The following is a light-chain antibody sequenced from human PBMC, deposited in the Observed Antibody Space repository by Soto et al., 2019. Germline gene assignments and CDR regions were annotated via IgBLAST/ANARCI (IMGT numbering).Light chain of an antibody. CDR3: TSYTSSSTDADVV. Sequence: QSALTQPRSVSGSPGQSVTISCTGTSSDVGSYNYVSWYQHHPGKAPKLLLYDVSERPSGVPDRFSGSKSGNTASLTISGLQAEDEADYYCTSYTSSSTDADVVFGGGTKLTVL. CDR2: DVS. V-gene: IGLV2-11*01. CDR1: SSDVGSYNY. J-gene: IGLJ2*01.